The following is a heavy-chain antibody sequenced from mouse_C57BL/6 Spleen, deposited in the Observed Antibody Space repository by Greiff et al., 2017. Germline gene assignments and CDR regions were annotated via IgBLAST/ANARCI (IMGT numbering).Heavy chain of an antibody. V-gene: IGHV14-4*01. Sequence: VQLQQSGAELVRPGASVKLSCTASGFNIKDDYMHWVKQRPEQGLEWIGWIDPENGDTEYASKFQGKATITADTSSNTACLQLSSLTSEDTAVYYCTTGDYGNYEGFAYWGQGTLVTVSA. CDR2: IDPENGDT. J-gene: IGHJ3*01. CDR3: TTGDYGNYEGFAY. D-gene: IGHD2-1*01. CDR1: GFNIKDDY.